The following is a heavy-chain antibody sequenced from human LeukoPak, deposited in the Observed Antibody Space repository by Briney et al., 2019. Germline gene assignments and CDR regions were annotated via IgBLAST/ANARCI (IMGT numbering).Heavy chain of an antibody. CDR2: IIPILGIA. Sequence: SVKVSCKASGYTFTSYGISWVRQAPGQGLEWMGRIIPILGIANYAQKFQGRVTITADKSTSTAYMELSSLRSEDTAVYYCARTMVRGVLDYWGQGTLVTVSS. CDR3: ARTMVRGVLDY. D-gene: IGHD3-10*01. V-gene: IGHV1-69*04. CDR1: GYTFTSYG. J-gene: IGHJ4*02.